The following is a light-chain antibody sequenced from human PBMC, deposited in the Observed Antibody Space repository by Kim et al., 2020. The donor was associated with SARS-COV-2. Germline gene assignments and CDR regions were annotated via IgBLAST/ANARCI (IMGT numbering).Light chain of an antibody. CDR3: NSRDTSGDWS. CDR2: GKN. V-gene: IGLV3-19*01. J-gene: IGLJ2*01. Sequence: VALGQTVRITCQGDSLRNYFATWYQQKPGQAPVLVIYGKNNRPSGIPDRFSGSSSENTASLTIAGTQAEDEADYYCNSRDTSGDWSFGGGTKLTVL. CDR1: SLRNYF.